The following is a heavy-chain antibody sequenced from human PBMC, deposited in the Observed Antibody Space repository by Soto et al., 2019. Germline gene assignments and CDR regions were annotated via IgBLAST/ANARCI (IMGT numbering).Heavy chain of an antibody. CDR3: ARVLTGTRWFVT. CDR1: GGSVSSGSYY. D-gene: IGHD3-9*01. J-gene: IGHJ5*02. CDR2: IYYSGST. Sequence: SETLSLTCTVSGGSVSSGSYYWSWIRQPPGKGLEWIGYIYYSGSTNYNPSLKSRVTISVDTSKNQFSLKLSSVTAADTAVYYCARVLTGTRWFVTGGQGTLVTVSS. V-gene: IGHV4-61*01.